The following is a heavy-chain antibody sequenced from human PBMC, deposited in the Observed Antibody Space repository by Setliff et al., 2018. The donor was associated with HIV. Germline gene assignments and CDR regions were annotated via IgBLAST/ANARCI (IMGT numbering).Heavy chain of an antibody. D-gene: IGHD1-20*01. CDR1: GGIVS. V-gene: IGHV1-69*10. CDR2: IIPILGIP. J-gene: IGHJ3*02. Sequence: SVKVSCKASGGIVSINWVRQAPGQRLEWMGGIIPILGIPNYTQKFQGRVTITADKSTTTVYMELSSLGSEDTAVYYCARGQTTNNIKAEAFDIWGQGTLVTVPS. CDR3: ARGQTTNNIKAEAFDI.